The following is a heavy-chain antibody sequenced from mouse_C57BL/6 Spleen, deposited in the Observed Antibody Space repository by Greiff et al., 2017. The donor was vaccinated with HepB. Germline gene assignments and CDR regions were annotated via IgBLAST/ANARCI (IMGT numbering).Heavy chain of an antibody. CDR1: GYAFSSSW. Sequence: VQLQQSGPELVKPGASVKISCKASGYAFSSSWMNWVKQRPGKGLEWIGRIYPGDGDTNYKGKFKGKATLTADKSSSTAYMHLSSLTSEDSAVYFCANSNCPGVFAYWGQGTLVTVSA. J-gene: IGHJ3*01. V-gene: IGHV1-82*01. CDR2: IYPGDGDT. D-gene: IGHD2-5*01. CDR3: ANSNCPGVFAY.